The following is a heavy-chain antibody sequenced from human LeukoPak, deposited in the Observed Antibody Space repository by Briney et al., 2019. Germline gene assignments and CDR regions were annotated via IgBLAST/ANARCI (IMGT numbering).Heavy chain of an antibody. D-gene: IGHD6-19*01. CDR2: FTAGGGNT. J-gene: IGHJ4*02. CDR1: GFTFTTYA. V-gene: IGHV3-23*01. CDR3: AKGEWLDY. Sequence: PGGSLRLCCAASGFTFTTYAMSLARQAPGKGLEWVSIFTAGGGNTYYAESVQGRFTISRDDSTNTLFLQVNSLRAEETAVYFCAKGEWLDYWGQGGLVTVSS.